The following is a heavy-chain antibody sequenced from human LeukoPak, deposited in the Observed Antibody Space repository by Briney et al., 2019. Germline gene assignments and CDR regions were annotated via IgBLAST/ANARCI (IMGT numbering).Heavy chain of an antibody. CDR1: GFTFSGYA. CDR3: AKVSSYYDSSGYYSMGAFDI. CDR2: ISGSGGST. Sequence: GGSLRLSCAASGFTFSGYAMSWVRQAPGKGLEWVSAISGSGGSTYYADSVKGRFTISRDNSKNTLYLQMNSLRAEDTAVYYCAKVSSYYDSSGYYSMGAFDIWGQGTMVTVSS. D-gene: IGHD3-22*01. J-gene: IGHJ3*02. V-gene: IGHV3-23*01.